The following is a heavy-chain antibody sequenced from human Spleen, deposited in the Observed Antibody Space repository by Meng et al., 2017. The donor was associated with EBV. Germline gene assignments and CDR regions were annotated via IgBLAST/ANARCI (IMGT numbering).Heavy chain of an antibody. D-gene: IGHD3-22*01. J-gene: IGHJ4*02. Sequence: VQSGADVKKPGASVKVSCEASGFTFTDYYIHWVRQAPGQGLEWMGIINPSGGSASYAQKFQGRVTMTSDTSTTTVYMELTSLRSEDTAVYYCVRDYTSSAYYDYWGQGTLVTVSS. CDR3: VRDYTSSAYYDY. CDR2: INPSGGSA. V-gene: IGHV1-46*01. CDR1: GFTFTDYY.